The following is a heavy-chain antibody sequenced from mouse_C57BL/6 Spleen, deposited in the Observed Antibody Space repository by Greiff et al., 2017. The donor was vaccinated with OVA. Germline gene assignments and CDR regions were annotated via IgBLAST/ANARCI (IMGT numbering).Heavy chain of an antibody. J-gene: IGHJ3*01. Sequence: QVHVKQSGPELVKPGASVKISCKASGYAFSSSWMNWVKQRPGKGLEWIGRLYPGDGDTNYNGQFKGKATLTADKSSSTAYMQLSSRTSEDSAFYFCTRWGTTVDTGFAYWGQGTLVTVSA. D-gene: IGHD1-1*01. CDR3: TRWGTTVDTGFAY. V-gene: IGHV1-82*01. CDR1: GYAFSSSW. CDR2: LYPGDGDT.